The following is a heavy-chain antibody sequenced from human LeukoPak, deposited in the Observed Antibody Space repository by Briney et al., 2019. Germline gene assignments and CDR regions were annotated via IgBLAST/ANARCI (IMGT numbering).Heavy chain of an antibody. J-gene: IGHJ5*02. CDR2: MNPNSGNT. Sequence: ASVKVSCKASGYTFTSYDINWVRQATGQGLEWMGWMNPNSGNTGYAQKFQGRVTMTRNTSISTAYMELSSVRSEDTGVYYCARASGSGRNWFDPWGQGTLVTVSS. D-gene: IGHD3-10*01. V-gene: IGHV1-8*01. CDR3: ARASGSGRNWFDP. CDR1: GYTFTSYD.